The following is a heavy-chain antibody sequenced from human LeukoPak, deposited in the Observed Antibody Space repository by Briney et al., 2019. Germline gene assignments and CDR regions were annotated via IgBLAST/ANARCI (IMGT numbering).Heavy chain of an antibody. CDR2: IYTSGST. CDR1: GGSISSSYY. V-gene: IGHV4-4*07. CDR3: AFGIAAPDAFDI. D-gene: IGHD6-6*01. J-gene: IGHJ3*02. Sequence: SETLSLTCAVSGGSISSSYYWSWIRQPAGKGLEWIGRIYTSGSTNYDPSLKSRVTMSVDTSKNQFSLKLSSVTAADTAVYYCAFGIAAPDAFDIWGQGTMVTVSS.